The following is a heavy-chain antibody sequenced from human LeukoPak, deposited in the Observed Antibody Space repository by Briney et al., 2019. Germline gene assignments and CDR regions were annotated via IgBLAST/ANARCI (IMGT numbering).Heavy chain of an antibody. D-gene: IGHD3-10*02. V-gene: IGHV3-48*03. CDR3: AELGITMIGGV. CDR2: ISSSGSTI. Sequence: PGGSLRLSCAASGFTFSSYEMNWVRQAPGKGLEWVSYISSSGSTIYYADSVKGRFTIPRDNAKNSLYLQMNSLRAEDTAVYYCAELGITMIGGVWGQGTLVTVSS. CDR1: GFTFSSYE. J-gene: IGHJ4*02.